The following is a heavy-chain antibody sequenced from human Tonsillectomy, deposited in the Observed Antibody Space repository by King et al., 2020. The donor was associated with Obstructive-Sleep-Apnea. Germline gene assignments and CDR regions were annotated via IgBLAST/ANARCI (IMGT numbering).Heavy chain of an antibody. CDR2: IYSGGST. D-gene: IGHD1-26*01. J-gene: IGHJ6*02. Sequence: VQLVESGGGLVQPGGSLRLSCAASGFTVSSNYMSWVRQAPGKGLEWVSVIYSGGSTYYADSVKGRFTISRDNSKNTLYLQMNSLRAEDTAVYYCASASGSYYWDHYYYGMDVWGQGTTVTVSS. CDR3: ASASGSYYWDHYYYGMDV. CDR1: GFTVSSNY. V-gene: IGHV3-66*01.